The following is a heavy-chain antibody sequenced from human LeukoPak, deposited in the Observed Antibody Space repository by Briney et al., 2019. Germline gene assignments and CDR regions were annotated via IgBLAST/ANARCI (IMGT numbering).Heavy chain of an antibody. V-gene: IGHV3-7*01. Sequence: PGGSLRLSCAASAFTFSRSWMNWVRQAPGKGLEWVASVNEGGRERYYVDSVRGRFTISRDNAKNSVYLQMNSLRADDTAVYYCARALGDDPIDHWGQGTLVTVSS. CDR3: ARALGDDPIDH. D-gene: IGHD3-16*01. CDR2: VNEGGRER. J-gene: IGHJ4*02. CDR1: AFTFSRSW.